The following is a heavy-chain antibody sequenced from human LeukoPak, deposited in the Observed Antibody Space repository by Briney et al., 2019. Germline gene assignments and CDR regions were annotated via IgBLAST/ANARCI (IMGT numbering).Heavy chain of an antibody. J-gene: IGHJ4*02. CDR1: GFTFSSYW. D-gene: IGHD6-13*01. CDR2: INHNGNVN. Sequence: GRSLRLSCAASGFTFSSYWMNWARQAPGKGLEWVASINHNGNVNYYVDSVKGRFTISRDNAKNSLYLQMNSLRAEDTAVYYCASEDSSWGQGTLVTVSS. CDR3: ASEDSS. V-gene: IGHV3-7*01.